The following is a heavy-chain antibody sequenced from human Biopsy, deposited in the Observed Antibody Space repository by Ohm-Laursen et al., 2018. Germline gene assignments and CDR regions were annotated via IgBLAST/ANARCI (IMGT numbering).Heavy chain of an antibody. CDR1: GFSFRNYA. J-gene: IGHJ4*02. CDR3: AKNQAHNEEVTDHFDS. Sequence: SLRLSCAASGFSFRNYAMSWVRQAPGKGLEWLSESSGSGDAKYYADSVEGRFTISKDISKNTLYLQMNSLSVDDTAIYYCAKNQAHNEEVTDHFDSWGQGTLVTVSS. CDR2: SSGSGDAK. D-gene: IGHD3-10*01. V-gene: IGHV3-23*01.